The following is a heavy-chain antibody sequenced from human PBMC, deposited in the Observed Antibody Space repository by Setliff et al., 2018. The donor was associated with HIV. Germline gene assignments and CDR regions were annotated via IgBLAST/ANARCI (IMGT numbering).Heavy chain of an antibody. Sequence: PSKTLSLTCTVSDSGTYYWSWIRQPAGKGLEWIGRVSSRGDTNYNPSLKSRVTMSVDTSKNQFSLKLTSVTASDTAVYYCARAAAGNTGPFDLWGQGSPVTVSS. CDR1: DSGTYY. D-gene: IGHD4-17*01. V-gene: IGHV4-4*07. CDR3: ARAAAGNTGPFDL. J-gene: IGHJ4*02. CDR2: VSSRGDT.